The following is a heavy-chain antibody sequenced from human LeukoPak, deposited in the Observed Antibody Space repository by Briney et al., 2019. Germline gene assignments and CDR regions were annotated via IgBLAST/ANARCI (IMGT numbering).Heavy chain of an antibody. V-gene: IGHV3-48*01. CDR2: ISSSSSTI. CDR1: GFTFSSYS. CDR3: ARESYYDFWSGSPHNWFDP. J-gene: IGHJ5*02. D-gene: IGHD3-3*01. Sequence: GGSLRLSCAASGFTFSSYSMNWVRQAPGKGLEWVSYISSSSSTIYYADSVKGRFTISRDNAKNSLYLQMNSLRAEDTAVYYCARESYYDFWSGSPHNWFDPWGQGTRVTVSS.